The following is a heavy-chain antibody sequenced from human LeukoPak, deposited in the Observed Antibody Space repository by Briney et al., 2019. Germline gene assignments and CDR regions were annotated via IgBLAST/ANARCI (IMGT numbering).Heavy chain of an antibody. Sequence: GASVKVSCKASGYTFTGYYMHWVRQAPGQGLEWMGWINPNSGGTNYAQKIQGRVTMTRDTSISTAYMELSRLRSDDTAVYYCARHPRGEGATNGHWGQGTLVTVSS. CDR2: INPNSGGT. V-gene: IGHV1-2*02. CDR3: ARHPRGEGATNGH. D-gene: IGHD1-26*01. J-gene: IGHJ4*02. CDR1: GYTFTGYY.